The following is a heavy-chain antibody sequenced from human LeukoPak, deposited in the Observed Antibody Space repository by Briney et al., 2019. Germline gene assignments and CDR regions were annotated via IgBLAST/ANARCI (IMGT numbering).Heavy chain of an antibody. V-gene: IGHV4-34*01. J-gene: IGHJ5*02. CDR1: GFTFCSYG. D-gene: IGHD4-17*01. CDR3: ARGSVYYGDSNWFDP. CDR2: INHSGST. Sequence: WGALRLSCAASGFTFCSYGMSWIRQPPGKGLGGVGGINHSGSTKYNPSLKSRVTMSVDTSKNQFSLKLSSVTAADTAVYYCARGSVYYGDSNWFDPWGQGTLVTVSS.